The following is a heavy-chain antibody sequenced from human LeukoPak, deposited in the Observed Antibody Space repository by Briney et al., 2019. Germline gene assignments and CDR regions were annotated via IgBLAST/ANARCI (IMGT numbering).Heavy chain of an antibody. J-gene: IGHJ4*02. V-gene: IGHV1-3*01. D-gene: IGHD6-13*01. CDR1: GYTFTSYA. CDR3: ARDTHRIAAAED. CDR2: INAGNGNT. Sequence: GASVKVSCKASGYTFTSYAMHWVRQAPGQRLEWMGWINAGNGNTKYSQKFQGRVTITRDTSASTAYMELSSLRSEDTAVYYCARDTHRIAAAEDWGQGTLVTVAS.